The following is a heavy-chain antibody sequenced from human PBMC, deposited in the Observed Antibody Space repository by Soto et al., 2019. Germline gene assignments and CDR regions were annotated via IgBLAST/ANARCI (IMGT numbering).Heavy chain of an antibody. CDR3: ARDPSGDYGPVWFDP. Sequence: GASVKVSCKASGCTFTSYGISWVRQAPGQGLEWMGWISAYNGNTNYAQKLQGRVTMTTDTSTSTAYMELRSLRSDDTAVYYCARDPSGDYGPVWFDPWGQGTLVTVSS. CDR1: GCTFTSYG. J-gene: IGHJ5*02. V-gene: IGHV1-18*01. D-gene: IGHD2-21*02. CDR2: ISAYNGNT.